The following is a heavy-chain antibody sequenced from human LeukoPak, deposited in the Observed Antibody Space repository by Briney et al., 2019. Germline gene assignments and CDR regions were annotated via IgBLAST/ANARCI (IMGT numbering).Heavy chain of an antibody. CDR3: ARGAYYYGSGSSP. V-gene: IGHV4-34*01. CDR2: INHSGST. J-gene: IGHJ5*02. D-gene: IGHD3-10*01. CDR1: GGSFSGYY. Sequence: PSETLSLTCAVNGGSFSGYYWSWIRQPPGRGLEWIGEINHSGSTNYNPSLKRRVTISVDTSKKQFSLKLTSVTAADTAVYYCARGAYYYGSGSSPWGQGTLVTVSS.